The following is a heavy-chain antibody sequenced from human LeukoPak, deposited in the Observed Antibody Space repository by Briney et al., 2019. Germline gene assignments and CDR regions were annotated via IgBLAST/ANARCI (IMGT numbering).Heavy chain of an antibody. CDR3: ARKNYYGSGSYYRGISWFDP. CDR1: GGSFSGYY. D-gene: IGHD3-10*01. Sequence: PSATLSLTCAVYGGSFSGYYWSWIRQPPGKGLEWIGEINHSGGTNYNPSLKSRVTISVDTSKNQFSLKLSSVTAADTAVYYCARKNYYGSGSYYRGISWFDPWGQGTLVTVSS. J-gene: IGHJ5*02. V-gene: IGHV4-34*01. CDR2: INHSGGT.